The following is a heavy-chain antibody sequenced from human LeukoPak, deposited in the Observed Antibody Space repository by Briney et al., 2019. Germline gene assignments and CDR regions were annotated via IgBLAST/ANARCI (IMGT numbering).Heavy chain of an antibody. CDR3: ARLGPQGYYMDV. CDR1: GFTFSSYA. J-gene: IGHJ6*03. V-gene: IGHV3-23*01. CDR2: ISGSGGST. Sequence: PGGSLRLSCAASGFTFSSYAMCWVRQAPGKGLEWVSAISGSGGSTYYADSVKGRFTISRDNSKNTLYLQMNSLRAEDTALYHCARLGPQGYYMDVWGKGTTVTVSS. D-gene: IGHD3-16*01.